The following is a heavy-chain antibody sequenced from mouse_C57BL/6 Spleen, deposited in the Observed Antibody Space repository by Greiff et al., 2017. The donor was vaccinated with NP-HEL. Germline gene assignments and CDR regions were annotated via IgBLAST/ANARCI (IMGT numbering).Heavy chain of an antibody. D-gene: IGHD2-2*01. CDR3: ARSRGYDAWFAY. CDR2: IDPEDGET. J-gene: IGHJ3*01. CDR1: GYTFTSYW. Sequence: EVQLQQPGAELVKPGASVKLSCKASGYTFTSYWMHWVKQRPGRGLEWIGRIDPEDGETKYAPKFQGKATITADTSSNTAYLQLSSLTSEDTAVYYCARSRGYDAWFAYWGQGTLVTVSA. V-gene: IGHV14-2*01.